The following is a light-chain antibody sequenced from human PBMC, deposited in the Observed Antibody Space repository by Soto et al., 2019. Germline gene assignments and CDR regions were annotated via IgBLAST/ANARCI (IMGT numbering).Light chain of an antibody. CDR3: SSYTSSSTLYV. Sequence: QSALTQPASVSGSPGQSITISCTGTSSDVGGYNYVSWYQQHPGKAPKLMIYDVSNRPSGVSNRFSGSKSGNTASLTISGLQAEDEEDYYFSSYTSSSTLYVFGTGTKLTVL. V-gene: IGLV2-14*01. CDR1: SSDVGGYNY. CDR2: DVS. J-gene: IGLJ1*01.